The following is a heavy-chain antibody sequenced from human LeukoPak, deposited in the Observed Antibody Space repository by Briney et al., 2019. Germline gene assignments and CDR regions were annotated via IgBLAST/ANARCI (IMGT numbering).Heavy chain of an antibody. CDR1: RINFRIYE. Sequence: PGGSLRLSCVPSRINFRIYEMNWVRQAPGKGLEWVSHIGRGSSPIYYTDSVQGRFTISRDNAKQSLDLQMNNLRAEDTGVLYCNALLEYWGQGTLVTVSS. D-gene: IGHD1-1*01. CDR2: IGRGSSPI. V-gene: IGHV3-48*03. J-gene: IGHJ4*02. CDR3: NALLEY.